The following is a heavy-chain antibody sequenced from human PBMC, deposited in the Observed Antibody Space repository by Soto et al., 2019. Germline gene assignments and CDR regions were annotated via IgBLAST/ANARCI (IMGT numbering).Heavy chain of an antibody. Sequence: SETLSLTCTVSGGSISSYYWSWIRQPPGKGLEWIGYIYYSGSTNYNPSLKSRVTISVDTSKNQFSLKLSSVTAADTAVYYCARRFGIAASDYWGQGTLVTVSS. CDR2: IYYSGST. D-gene: IGHD6-25*01. CDR3: ARRFGIAASDY. J-gene: IGHJ4*02. V-gene: IGHV4-59*01. CDR1: GGSISSYY.